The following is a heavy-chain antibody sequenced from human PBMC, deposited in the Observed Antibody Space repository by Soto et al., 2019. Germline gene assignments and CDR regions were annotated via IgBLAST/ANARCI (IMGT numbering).Heavy chain of an antibody. Sequence: SLRLSCAASGFTFSDYYMSWIRQAPGKGLEWVSYISSSGSTIYYADSVKGRFTISRDDAKNSLYLQMNSLRAEDTAVYYCARGHVSSSWYHLVYWGQGTLVTVSS. J-gene: IGHJ4*02. CDR2: ISSSGSTI. D-gene: IGHD6-13*01. CDR3: ARGHVSSSWYHLVY. V-gene: IGHV3-11*01. CDR1: GFTFSDYY.